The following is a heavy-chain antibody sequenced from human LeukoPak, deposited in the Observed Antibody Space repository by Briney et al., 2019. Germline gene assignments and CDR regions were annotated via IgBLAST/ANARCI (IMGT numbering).Heavy chain of an antibody. CDR1: GFNFSSYA. CDR3: AKDQHRRSMGSIAAAGS. V-gene: IGHV3-23*01. D-gene: IGHD6-13*01. Sequence: GGALRLSCGASGFNFSSYAMSWGRRAPGKGVEGVSAISGRGGSTYYTDCVKGRFPISRDNSKNTLYLQMNSLRAEDTAVYYCAKDQHRRSMGSIAAAGSWGQGTLVTVSS. J-gene: IGHJ5*02. CDR2: ISGRGGST.